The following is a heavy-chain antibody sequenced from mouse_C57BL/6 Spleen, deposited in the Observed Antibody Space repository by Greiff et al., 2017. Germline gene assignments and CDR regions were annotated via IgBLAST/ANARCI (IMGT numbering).Heavy chain of an antibody. CDR3: ARDYYGSSSHWYFDV. CDR2: ISSGGSYT. CDR1: GFTFSSYG. Sequence: EVKLVESGGDLVKPGGSLKLSCAASGFTFSSYGMSWVRQTPDKRLEWVATISSGGSYTYYPDSVKGRFTISRDNAKNTLYLQMSSLKSEDTAMYYCARDYYGSSSHWYFDVWGTGTTVTVSS. D-gene: IGHD1-1*01. V-gene: IGHV5-6*01. J-gene: IGHJ1*03.